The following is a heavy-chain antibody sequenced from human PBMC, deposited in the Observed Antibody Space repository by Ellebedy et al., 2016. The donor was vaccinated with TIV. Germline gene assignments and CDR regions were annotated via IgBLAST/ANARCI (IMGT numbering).Heavy chain of an antibody. CDR1: GYTFTSYF. V-gene: IGHV1-46*01. Sequence: ASVKVSCKASGYTFTSYFLYWVRQAPGQGLEWMGIINPTSSNSNYAQKFQGRVTVTRDTSTSTVYMELSSLRSEDTAVYYCARGDNYYYESSGYYYNYWGQGTLVTVSS. J-gene: IGHJ4*02. CDR3: ARGDNYYYESSGYYYNY. CDR2: INPTSSNS. D-gene: IGHD3-22*01.